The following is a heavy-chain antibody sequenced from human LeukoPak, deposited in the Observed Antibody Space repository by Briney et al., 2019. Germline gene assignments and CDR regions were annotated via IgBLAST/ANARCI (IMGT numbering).Heavy chain of an antibody. V-gene: IGHV3-9*01. D-gene: IGHD3-22*01. Sequence: PGGSLRLSRAASGVTFDDYAMHWVRQAPGKGLEWVSGISWNSGSIVYADSVKGRFTISRDNAKNSLYLQMNSLRADDTALYYCATGGSYVSSGYYSNPLYYFDYWGQGTLVTVSS. J-gene: IGHJ4*02. CDR1: GVTFDDYA. CDR3: ATGGSYVSSGYYSNPLYYFDY. CDR2: ISWNSGSI.